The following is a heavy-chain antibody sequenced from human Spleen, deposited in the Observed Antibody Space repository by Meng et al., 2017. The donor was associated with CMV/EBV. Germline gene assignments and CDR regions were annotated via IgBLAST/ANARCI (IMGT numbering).Heavy chain of an antibody. V-gene: IGHV4-38-2*02. Sequence: SETLSLTCIVSDFSISGGYHWGWIRQSPGKGPQWIGSIYHSGTTYYNPSLKSRVTISVDTSKNQFSLNLKSVTAADTAVYYCAREAYRHSDYWGQGTLVTVSS. CDR1: DFSISGGYH. J-gene: IGHJ4*02. D-gene: IGHD1-26*01. CDR2: IYHSGTT. CDR3: AREAYRHSDY.